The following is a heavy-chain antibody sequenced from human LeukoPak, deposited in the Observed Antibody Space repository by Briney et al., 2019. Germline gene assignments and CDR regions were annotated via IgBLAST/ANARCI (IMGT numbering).Heavy chain of an antibody. CDR3: ARQEDCSSTSCREPYFDY. D-gene: IGHD2-2*01. V-gene: IGHV5-51*01. J-gene: IGHJ4*02. CDR1: GYSFTSYW. Sequence: GESLKISCKGSGYSFTSYWIGWVRQMPGKGLEWMGIIYPGDSDTRYSPSFQGQVTISADKSISTAYLQWSSLKASDTAMYYCARQEDCSSTSCREPYFDYWGQGTLVTVSS. CDR2: IYPGDSDT.